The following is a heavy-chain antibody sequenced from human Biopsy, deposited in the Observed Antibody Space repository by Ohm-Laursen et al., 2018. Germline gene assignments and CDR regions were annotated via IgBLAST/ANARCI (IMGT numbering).Heavy chain of an antibody. CDR3: AGDASQGFDS. CDR2: SNTDGSHT. Sequence: SLRLSRTASGFTFNNYWMHWVRQAPGKGLVWVSRSNTDGSHTNYADSVKGRFTTSTDNAKNTLYLYMSSLTVEDTAVYFCAGDASQGFDSWGQGTLVTVSS. V-gene: IGHV3-74*01. CDR1: GFTFNNYW. J-gene: IGHJ5*01.